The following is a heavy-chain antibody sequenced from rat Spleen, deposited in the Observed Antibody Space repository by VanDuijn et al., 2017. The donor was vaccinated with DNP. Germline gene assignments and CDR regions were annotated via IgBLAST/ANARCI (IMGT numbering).Heavy chain of an antibody. CDR3: TRVTPFDY. Sequence: EVQLVESGGGLVQPRESLKISCAASGFAFSNAAMFWVRQAPGKGLEWVARITIKTHNYVALYADSVKERFTISRDDSQSMVYLQMNNLKTEDTALYYCTRVTPFDYWGQGVMVTVSS. D-gene: IGHD1-4*01. V-gene: IGHV10-4*01. CDR1: GFAFSNAA. CDR2: ITIKTHNYVA. J-gene: IGHJ2*01.